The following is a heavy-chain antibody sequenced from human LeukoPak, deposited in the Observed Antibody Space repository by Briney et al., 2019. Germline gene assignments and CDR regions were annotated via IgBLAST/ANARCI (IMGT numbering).Heavy chain of an antibody. V-gene: IGHV1-18*01. CDR2: ISAYNGNT. CDR1: GYTFTSYG. J-gene: IGHJ3*02. Sequence: ASVKVSCKASGYTFTSYGISWVRQAPGQGLEWMGWISAYNGNTNYAQKLQGRVTMTTDTSTSTAYMELRSLRSDDTAVYYCARVRPTYYYASSGYPDAFDIWGQGTMVTVSS. D-gene: IGHD3-22*01. CDR3: ARVRPTYYYASSGYPDAFDI.